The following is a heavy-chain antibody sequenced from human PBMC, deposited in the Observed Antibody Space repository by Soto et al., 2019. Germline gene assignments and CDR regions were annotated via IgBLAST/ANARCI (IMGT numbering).Heavy chain of an antibody. CDR2: ISYDGSNK. J-gene: IGHJ6*02. V-gene: IGHV3-30-3*01. CDR1: GFTFSSYA. D-gene: IGHD6-6*01. Sequence: QVQLVESGGGVVQPGRSLRLSCAASGFTFSSYAMHWVRQAPGKGLEWVAVISYDGSNKYYADSVKGRFTISRDNSKNPLYLQMNSLRAEDTAVYYCARVYMTARDRGDYYYCMDLWGQGTTVTVSS. CDR3: ARVYMTARDRGDYYYCMDL.